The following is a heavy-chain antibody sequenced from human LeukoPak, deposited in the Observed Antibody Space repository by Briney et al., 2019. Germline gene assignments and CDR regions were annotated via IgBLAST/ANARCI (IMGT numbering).Heavy chain of an antibody. CDR3: ARGDFYGSGSSYIDC. CDR1: GYTFSSYD. Sequence: GASVKVSCKASGYTFSSYDINWVRQATGQELEWMGWMNPNSVDTGYAQKFQGRVTMTRNTSITTAYKELSSLRSEETAVYYCARGDFYGSGSSYIDCWGQGTLVTVSS. V-gene: IGHV1-8*01. D-gene: IGHD3-10*01. J-gene: IGHJ4*02. CDR2: MNPNSVDT.